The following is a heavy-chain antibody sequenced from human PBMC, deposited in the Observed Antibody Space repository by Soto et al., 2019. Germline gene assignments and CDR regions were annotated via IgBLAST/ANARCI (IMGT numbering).Heavy chain of an antibody. Sequence: QVQLVESGGGVVQPGRSLRLSCAASEFTFSNYGMHWVRQAPGKGLEWLAVILNDGSNRYHADSVKYRFTISRDNSKNTLYLQMNSLRAEDTAVYYCARDDEYSGNGMDVWGQGTTVTVS. CDR3: ARDDEYSGNGMDV. D-gene: IGHD3-10*01. CDR1: EFTFSNYG. V-gene: IGHV3-33*01. CDR2: ILNDGSNR. J-gene: IGHJ6*02.